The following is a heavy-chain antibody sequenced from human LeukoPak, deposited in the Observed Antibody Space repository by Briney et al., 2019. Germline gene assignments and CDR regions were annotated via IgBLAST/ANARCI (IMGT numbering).Heavy chain of an antibody. V-gene: IGHV3-30-3*01. Sequence: GGSLRLSCAASGFTFSSYAMHWVRQAPGKGLEWVAVISYDGSNKYYADSVKGRFTISRDNSKNTLYLQMNSLRAEDTAVYYYAREFLEWLLAGLRYYYSGMDVWGQGTTVTVSS. D-gene: IGHD3-3*01. CDR3: AREFLEWLLAGLRYYYSGMDV. CDR2: ISYDGSNK. J-gene: IGHJ6*02. CDR1: GFTFSSYA.